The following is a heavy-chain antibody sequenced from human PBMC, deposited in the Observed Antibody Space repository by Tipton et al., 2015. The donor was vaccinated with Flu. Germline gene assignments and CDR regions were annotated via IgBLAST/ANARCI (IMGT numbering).Heavy chain of an antibody. Sequence: LRLSCSVSGYSIRSAYYWGWVRRPPGKGLEWIGTIYHSGTTYYNPSLKSRPTIPVDTSKNQFSLRLSSVTAADTAVYYCARHTGDSVRGVIDYWGQGTLVTVSS. CDR1: GYSIRSAYY. J-gene: IGHJ4*02. D-gene: IGHD3-10*02. CDR2: IYHSGTT. V-gene: IGHV4-38-2*01. CDR3: ARHTGDSVRGVIDY.